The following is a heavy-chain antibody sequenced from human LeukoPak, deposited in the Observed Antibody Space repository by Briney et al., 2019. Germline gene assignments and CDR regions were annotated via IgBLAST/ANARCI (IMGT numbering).Heavy chain of an antibody. CDR1: GYTFTSYY. CDR3: ARSRGNSLGMDV. J-gene: IGHJ6*02. Sequence: ASVKVSCKASGYTFTSYYMHWVRQAPGQGLEWMGIINPSGGSTSYAQKFQGRVTVTRDTATSTVYMELSSLRSEDTAVYYCARSRGNSLGMDVWGQGTTVTVSS. V-gene: IGHV1-46*01. D-gene: IGHD4-23*01. CDR2: INPSGGST.